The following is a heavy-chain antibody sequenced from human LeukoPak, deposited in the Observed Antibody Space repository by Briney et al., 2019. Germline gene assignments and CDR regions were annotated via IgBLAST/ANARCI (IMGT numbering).Heavy chain of an antibody. Sequence: SETLSLTCTVSGGSISSGGYYWSWIRQHPGKGLEWIGNIYYSGSTYYNPSLKSRVTISVDTSKNQFSLKLSSVTAADTAVYYCARGLTLGAFDIWGQGTMVTVSS. CDR3: ARGLTLGAFDI. J-gene: IGHJ3*02. D-gene: IGHD3-16*01. V-gene: IGHV4-31*03. CDR2: IYYSGST. CDR1: GGSISSGGYY.